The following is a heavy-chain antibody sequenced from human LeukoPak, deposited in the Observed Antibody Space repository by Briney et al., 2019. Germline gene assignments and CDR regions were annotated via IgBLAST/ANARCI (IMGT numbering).Heavy chain of an antibody. CDR1: GGSISSYY. CDR3: AREDYGDYAETAFDI. D-gene: IGHD4-17*01. Sequence: SETLSLTCTVSGGSISSYYWSWIRQPPGTGLEWIGYIYYSGSTNYNPSLKSRVTISVDTSKNQFSLKLSSVTAADTAVYYCAREDYGDYAETAFDIWGQGTMVTVSS. V-gene: IGHV4-59*01. J-gene: IGHJ3*02. CDR2: IYYSGST.